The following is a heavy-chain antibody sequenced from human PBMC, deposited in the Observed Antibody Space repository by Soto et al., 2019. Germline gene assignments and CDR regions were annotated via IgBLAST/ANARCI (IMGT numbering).Heavy chain of an antibody. CDR1: GYTFTSYA. J-gene: IGHJ1*01. CDR3: AARLTYAEYFQH. D-gene: IGHD6-19*01. Sequence: QVQLVQSGAEVKKPGASVKVSCKASGYTFTSYAMHWVRQAPGQRLEWMGWINAGNGNTKYSQKFQGRGTITRDTAASAAYMELSSLRSEDTAVYYCAARLTYAEYFQHWGQGTLVTVSS. CDR2: INAGNGNT. V-gene: IGHV1-3*01.